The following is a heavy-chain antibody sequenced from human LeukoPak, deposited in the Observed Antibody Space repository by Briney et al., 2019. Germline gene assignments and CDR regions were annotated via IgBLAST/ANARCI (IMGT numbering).Heavy chain of an antibody. D-gene: IGHD5-12*01. CDR3: AKVVATIYAFDI. CDR2: IRYDGSNK. J-gene: IGHJ3*02. V-gene: IGHV3-30*02. CDR1: GFTFSSYG. Sequence: PGGSLRLSCAASGFTFSSYGMHWVRQAPGKGLEWVAFIRYDGSNKYYADSAKGRFTISRDNSKNTLYLQMNSLRAEDTAVYYCAKVVATIYAFDIWGQGTMVTVSS.